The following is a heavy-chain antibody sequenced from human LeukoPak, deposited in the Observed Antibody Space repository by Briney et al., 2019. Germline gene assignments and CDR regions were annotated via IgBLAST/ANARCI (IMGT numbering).Heavy chain of an antibody. J-gene: IGHJ4*02. CDR1: GGSISGYY. CDR2: IYHSGST. CDR3: ARVGSEWELPPPVFDY. Sequence: PSETLSLTCTVSGGSISGYYWSWIRQPPGKGLEWIGYIYHSGSTDYNPSLKSRVTISVDTSKNQFSLKLSSVTAADTAVYYCARVGSEWELPPPVFDYWGQGTLVTVSS. D-gene: IGHD1-26*01. V-gene: IGHV4-59*01.